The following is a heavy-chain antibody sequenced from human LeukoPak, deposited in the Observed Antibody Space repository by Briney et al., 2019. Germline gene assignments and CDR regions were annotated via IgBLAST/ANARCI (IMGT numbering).Heavy chain of an antibody. V-gene: IGHV4-39*07. CDR2: IHYSGST. CDR1: GGSISSSRYY. J-gene: IGHJ3*02. Sequence: KPSETLSLTCTVSGGSISSSRYYWGWIRQPPGKGLEWIGSIHYSGSTYYNPSLKSRVTVSVDTSENQFSLKLSSVAAADTAVYFFVRTRLSDHIVPAAQRADDAWDMWGQGTMVTVSS. D-gene: IGHD2-2*01. CDR3: VRTRLSDHIVPAAQRADDAWDM.